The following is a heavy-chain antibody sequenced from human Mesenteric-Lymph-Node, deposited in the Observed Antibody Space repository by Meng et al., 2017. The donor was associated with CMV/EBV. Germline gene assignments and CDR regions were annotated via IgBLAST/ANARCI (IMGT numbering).Heavy chain of an antibody. CDR3: ARYYFAGSYFGDS. Sequence: CAGSGFTISSNYMTWVRKAPGKGLEWVAIIYSDGRRYYADSVKGRFTISRGASNNILYLQMSSLRAEDTAVYYCARYYFAGSYFGDSWGQGTLVTVSS. CDR2: IYSDGRR. D-gene: IGHD3-10*01. CDR1: GFTISSNY. J-gene: IGHJ4*02. V-gene: IGHV3-53*01.